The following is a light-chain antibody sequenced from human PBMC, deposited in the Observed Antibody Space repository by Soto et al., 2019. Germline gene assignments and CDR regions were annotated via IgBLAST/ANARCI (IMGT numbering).Light chain of an antibody. CDR1: QSVSSY. J-gene: IGKJ4*01. CDR3: QQRSNWPLT. CDR2: DAS. V-gene: IGKV3-11*01. Sequence: ELVLTPSPATLSLSPGEKATLSCRASQSVSSYLAWYQQKPGQAPRLLIYDASNRATGIPARFSGSGSGTDFTLTISSLEPEDFAVYYCQQRSNWPLTFGGGTKVDI.